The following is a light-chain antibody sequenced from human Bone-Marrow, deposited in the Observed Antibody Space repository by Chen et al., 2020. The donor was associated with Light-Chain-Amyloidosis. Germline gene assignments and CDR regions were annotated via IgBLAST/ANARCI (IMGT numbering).Light chain of an antibody. CDR2: KAS. CDR1: QTIHTY. V-gene: IGKV1-5*03. J-gene: IGKJ1*01. Sequence: DIQMTQSPSTLSASVGDTVTITCRASQTIHTYLAWYQHIPGKAPKLLIYKASNLQSGVPPRFSDSGSGTEFTLTISSLQPDDFGTCFCQHYHTYPWTFGQGTKMEIK. CDR3: QHYHTYPWT.